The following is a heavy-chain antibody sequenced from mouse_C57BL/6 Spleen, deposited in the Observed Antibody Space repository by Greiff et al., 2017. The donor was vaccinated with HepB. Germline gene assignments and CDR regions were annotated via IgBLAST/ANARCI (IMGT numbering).Heavy chain of an antibody. CDR3: TRQPAQATAY. Sequence: VQLQQPGAELVKPGASVKLSCKASGYTFTSYWMPWVKQRPGQGLEWIGEIDPSDSSTHYNQKFKGKATLTVDTSSSTSYMQRSRRTSEDSAVYYCTRQPAQATAYWGQGTLVTVSA. D-gene: IGHD3-2*02. J-gene: IGHJ3*01. CDR1: GYTFTSYW. V-gene: IGHV1-50*01. CDR2: IDPSDSST.